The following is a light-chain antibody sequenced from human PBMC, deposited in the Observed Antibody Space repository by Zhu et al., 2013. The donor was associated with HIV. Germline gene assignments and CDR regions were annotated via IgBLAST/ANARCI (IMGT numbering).Light chain of an antibody. Sequence: QSVLTQPPSVSAAPGQKVTISCSGSSSNIGKNYVSWYQQVPGAAPKLLIYDNNKRPSGIPDRFSGSKSGTSVSLAITGLQAEDEAEYYCQSYDSTLGAVFGGGTKLTVL. J-gene: IGLJ2*01. CDR1: SSNIGKNY. V-gene: IGLV1-51*01. CDR2: DNN. CDR3: QSYDSTLGAV.